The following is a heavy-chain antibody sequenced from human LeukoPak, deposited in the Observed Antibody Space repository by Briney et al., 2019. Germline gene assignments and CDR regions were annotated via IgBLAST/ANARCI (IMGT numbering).Heavy chain of an antibody. CDR2: ISSSSSYI. CDR1: GFTFSSYS. J-gene: IGHJ4*02. Sequence: GGSLRLSCAASGFTFSSYSMNWVRQAPGKGLEWVSSISSSSSYIYYADSVKGRFTISRDNAKNSLYLQMNSLRAEDTAVYYCARAAAGPGAFDYWGQGTLVTVSS. D-gene: IGHD6-13*01. CDR3: ARAAAGPGAFDY. V-gene: IGHV3-21*01.